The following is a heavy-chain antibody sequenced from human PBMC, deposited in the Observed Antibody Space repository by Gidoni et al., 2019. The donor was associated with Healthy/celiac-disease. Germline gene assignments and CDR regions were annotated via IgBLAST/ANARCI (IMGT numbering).Heavy chain of an antibody. V-gene: IGHV4-31*03. Sequence: QVQLQESCPGLVKPSQTLSLTCTFSGGFICCGGYYWSWIRQHPGKDLAWIGYFHYSGSTYCNPPLKSRVTISVDTSKNQFSLKLSSVTAAGTAVYYCARDLVVVTAPSRGYGMDVWGQGTTVTVSS. CDR3: ARDLVVVTAPSRGYGMDV. CDR2: FHYSGST. J-gene: IGHJ6*02. D-gene: IGHD2-21*02. CDR1: GGFICCGGYY.